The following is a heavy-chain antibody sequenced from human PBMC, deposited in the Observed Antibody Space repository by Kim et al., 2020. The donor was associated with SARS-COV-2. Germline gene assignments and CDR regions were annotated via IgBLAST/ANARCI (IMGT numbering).Heavy chain of an antibody. D-gene: IGHD6-19*01. CDR3: ARAPGSSGWWAAFDI. J-gene: IGHJ3*02. CDR1: GGSISSYY. V-gene: IGHV4-59*01. CDR2: IYYSGST. Sequence: SETLSLTCTVSGGSISSYYWSWIRQPPGKGLEWIGYIYYSGSTNYNPSLKSRVTISVDTSKNQFSLKLSSVTAADTAVYYCARAPGSSGWWAAFDIWGQGTMVTVSS.